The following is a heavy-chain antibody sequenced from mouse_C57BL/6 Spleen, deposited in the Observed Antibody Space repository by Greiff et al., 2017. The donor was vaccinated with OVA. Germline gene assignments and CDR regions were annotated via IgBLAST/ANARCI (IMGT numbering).Heavy chain of an antibody. J-gene: IGHJ2*01. CDR1: GYAFSSYW. CDR3: ARSSDSSGFDY. D-gene: IGHD3-2*02. CDR2: IYPGDGDT. V-gene: IGHV1-80*01. Sequence: VQVVESGAELVKPGASVKISCKASGYAFSSYWMNWVKQRPGKGLEWIGQIYPGDGDTNYNEKFKGKATLTADKSSSTAYMQLSSLTSEDSAVYFCARSSDSSGFDYWGQGTTLTVSS.